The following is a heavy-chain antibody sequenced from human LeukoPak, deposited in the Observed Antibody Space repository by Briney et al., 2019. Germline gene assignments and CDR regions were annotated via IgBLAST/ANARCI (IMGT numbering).Heavy chain of an antibody. CDR2: IKSDGSET. Sequence: GGSLRLSCAASGFTLSRHWMHWVRHGPGEGLEWVSRIKSDGSETQYADSVKGRSTISRDNAHNTLYLQMTSLRPEDTAVYYCARVISYFDLWGQGALVTASS. D-gene: IGHD3/OR15-3a*01. V-gene: IGHV3-74*01. CDR1: GFTLSRHW. CDR3: ARVISYFDL. J-gene: IGHJ4*02.